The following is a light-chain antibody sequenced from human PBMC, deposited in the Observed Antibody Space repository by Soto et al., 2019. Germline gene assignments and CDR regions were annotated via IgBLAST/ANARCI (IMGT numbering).Light chain of an antibody. CDR1: QAISTW. Sequence: DIQMTQSPSSVSASVGDRVTITCRASQAISTWLAWYQQNPGKAPKLLIYSASNLQSGVPSRFSGSGSGTDFTLTISSLQPEDVATYYCQQANSFPRTFGQGTKVEIK. CDR2: SAS. V-gene: IGKV1D-12*01. CDR3: QQANSFPRT. J-gene: IGKJ1*01.